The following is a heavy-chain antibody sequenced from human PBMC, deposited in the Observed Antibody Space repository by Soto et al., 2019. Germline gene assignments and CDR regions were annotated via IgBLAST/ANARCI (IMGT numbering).Heavy chain of an antibody. Sequence: GESLKISCKGSGYSFTSYWISWVRQMPGKGLEWMGRIDPSDSYTNYSPSFQGHVTISADKSISTAYLQWSSLKASDTAMYYCARHFDYDSSGYYYYYYGMDVWGQGTTV. V-gene: IGHV5-10-1*01. CDR3: ARHFDYDSSGYYYYYYGMDV. D-gene: IGHD3-22*01. J-gene: IGHJ6*02. CDR1: GYSFTSYW. CDR2: IDPSDSYT.